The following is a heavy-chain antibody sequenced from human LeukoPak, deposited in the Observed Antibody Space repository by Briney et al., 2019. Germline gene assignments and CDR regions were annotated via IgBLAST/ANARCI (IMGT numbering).Heavy chain of an antibody. Sequence: ASVKVSCKASGYTFTSYGISWVRQAPGQGLEWMGWISAYNGNTNYAQKLQGRVTMATDTSTSTAYMELRSLRSDDTAVYYCARDYDILTGHGASDAFDIWGQGTMVTVSS. CDR3: ARDYDILTGHGASDAFDI. J-gene: IGHJ3*02. D-gene: IGHD3-9*01. V-gene: IGHV1-18*01. CDR2: ISAYNGNT. CDR1: GYTFTSYG.